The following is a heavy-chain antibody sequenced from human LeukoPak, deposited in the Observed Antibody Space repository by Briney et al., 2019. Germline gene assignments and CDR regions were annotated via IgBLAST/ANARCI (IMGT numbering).Heavy chain of an antibody. Sequence: GASVKVSCKASGYTFLSHGFSWVRQAPGQGLEWMGWTSANNRNTNYAQRLQGRVTMTTDTPTNTAYMELRTLRSDDTAVYYCARSQAVVSSSLYYYYMDVWGKGTTIIVSS. CDR3: ARSQAVVSSSLYYYYMDV. D-gene: IGHD2-2*01. CDR1: GYTFLSHG. CDR2: TSANNRNT. V-gene: IGHV1-18*01. J-gene: IGHJ6*03.